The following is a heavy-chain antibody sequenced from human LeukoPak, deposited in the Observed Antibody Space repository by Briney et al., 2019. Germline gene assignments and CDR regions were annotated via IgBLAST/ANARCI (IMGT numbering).Heavy chain of an antibody. CDR1: GDSVSSNSAA. CDR3: ARDEAGSGWSQRHFDY. J-gene: IGHJ4*02. D-gene: IGHD6-19*01. V-gene: IGHV6-1*01. Sequence: SQTLSLTCAISGDSVSSNSAAWNWIRQSPSRGLEWLGRTFYRSKWYYDYAVSVKSRITFNPVTSKNQFSLQLNSVTPEDTAVYYCARDEAGSGWSQRHFDYWGQGTLVTVSS. CDR2: TFYRSKWYY.